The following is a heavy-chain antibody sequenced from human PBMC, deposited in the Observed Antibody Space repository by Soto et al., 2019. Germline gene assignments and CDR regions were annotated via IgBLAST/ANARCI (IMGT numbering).Heavy chain of an antibody. CDR3: ARFGYGGASYYFDY. Sequence: GASVKVSCKASGYTFTCCSLHWLQQAPGQGLERMRWITLYNGNTNYAKKFQGRVTITRDMSLRTAYIELSSLRSEDSAVYYWARFGYGGASYYFDYWGQGTLVTVSS. CDR2: ITLYNGNT. J-gene: IGHJ4*02. V-gene: IGHV1-45*02. CDR1: GYTFTCCS. D-gene: IGHD4-17*01.